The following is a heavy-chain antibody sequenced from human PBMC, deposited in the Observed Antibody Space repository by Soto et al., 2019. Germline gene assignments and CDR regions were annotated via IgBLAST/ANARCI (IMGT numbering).Heavy chain of an antibody. Sequence: HPGGSLRLSCAASGFTFSSFAMSWVRQTPGKGLEWVSTISSSGGSTYFADSVKGRFTLSRDNSKKTLYRQMNSLRAEDTAVYYCANPLLSNFYDSSGSYSGVYWGQGTLVTVSS. CDR1: GFTFSSFA. CDR3: ANPLLSNFYDSSGSYSGVY. D-gene: IGHD3-22*01. CDR2: ISSSGGST. J-gene: IGHJ4*02. V-gene: IGHV3-23*01.